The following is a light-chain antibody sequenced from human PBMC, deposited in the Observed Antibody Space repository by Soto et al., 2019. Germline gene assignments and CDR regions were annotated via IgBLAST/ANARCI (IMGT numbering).Light chain of an antibody. CDR3: QQYYSFPLT. CDR1: QGISSY. V-gene: IGKV1-8*01. Sequence: AIRMTQSPSSFSASTGDRITITCRASQGISSYLAWYQQKPGKAPKLLIYAASTLQSGVPSRFSGSGSGTDFTLTISYLQSKDLATYYCQQYYSFPLTFGGGTKVEIK. CDR2: AAS. J-gene: IGKJ4*01.